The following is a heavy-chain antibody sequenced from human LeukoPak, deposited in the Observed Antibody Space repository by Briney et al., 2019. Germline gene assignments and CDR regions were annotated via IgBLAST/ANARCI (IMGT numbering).Heavy chain of an antibody. D-gene: IGHD3-9*01. Sequence: GGSLRLSCAASGFTVSSNYMSWVRQAPGKGLEWVSVIYSGGSTYYADSVKGRFTISRDNSKNTLYLQMNSLRAEDTAVYYCATRGYDILTGYSPWSYWGQGTLVTVSS. V-gene: IGHV3-53*01. CDR2: IYSGGST. J-gene: IGHJ4*02. CDR1: GFTVSSNY. CDR3: ATRGYDILTGYSPWSY.